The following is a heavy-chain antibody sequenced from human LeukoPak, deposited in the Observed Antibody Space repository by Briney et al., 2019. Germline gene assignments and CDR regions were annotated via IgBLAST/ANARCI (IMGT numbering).Heavy chain of an antibody. CDR3: ARKVHWYLDL. V-gene: IGHV4-30-2*01. CDR1: GGSISSGGYY. Sequence: SETLSLTCTVSGGSISSGGYYWSWIRQPPGKGLEWIGYIYHSGSTYYNPSLKSRVTISVDRSKNQFSLKLSSVTAADTAVYYCARKVHWYLDLWGRGTLVTVSS. CDR2: IYHSGST. J-gene: IGHJ2*01.